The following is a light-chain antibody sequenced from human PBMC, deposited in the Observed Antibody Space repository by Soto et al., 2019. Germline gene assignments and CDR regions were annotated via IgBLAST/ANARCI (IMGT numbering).Light chain of an antibody. CDR1: QGISNY. CDR3: QQTFSAPSIT. V-gene: IGKV1-27*01. Sequence: DIQMTQSPSSLSASVGDRVTITCRASQGISNYLAWYQQKSGKVPKLLIYAASTLQSGVPSRFSGSGSGTDFTLTISSLQPEDVATYYCQQTFSAPSITFGQGTRLEIK. J-gene: IGKJ5*01. CDR2: AAS.